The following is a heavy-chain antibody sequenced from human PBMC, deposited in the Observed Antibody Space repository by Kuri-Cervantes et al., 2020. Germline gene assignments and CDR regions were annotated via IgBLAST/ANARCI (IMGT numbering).Heavy chain of an antibody. Sequence: GESLKISCAASGFTFSSYAMHRVRQAPGKGLEWVAVISYDGSNKYYADSVKGRFTISRDNSKNTLYLQMNSLRDEDTAVYYCARSGVRGSGSYYGVDYWGQGTLVTVSS. D-gene: IGHD3-10*01. J-gene: IGHJ4*02. CDR3: ARSGVRGSGSYYGVDY. V-gene: IGHV3-30-3*01. CDR1: GFTFSSYA. CDR2: ISYDGSNK.